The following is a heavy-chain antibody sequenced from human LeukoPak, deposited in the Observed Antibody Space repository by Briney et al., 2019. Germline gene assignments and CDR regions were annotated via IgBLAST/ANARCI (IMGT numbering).Heavy chain of an antibody. D-gene: IGHD6-13*01. V-gene: IGHV4-34*01. Sequence: PSETLSLTCAVYGGSFSGYYWSWIRQPPGKGLEWIGEINHSGSTNYNPSLKSRVTISIDTSKNQFSLRLSSVTAADTAVYYCARVYYSSSYDYWYFDLWGRGTLVTVSS. CDR1: GGSFSGYY. J-gene: IGHJ2*01. CDR3: ARVYYSSSYDYWYFDL. CDR2: INHSGST.